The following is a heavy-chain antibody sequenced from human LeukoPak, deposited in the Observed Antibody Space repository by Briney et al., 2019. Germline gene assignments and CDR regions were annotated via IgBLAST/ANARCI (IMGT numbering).Heavy chain of an antibody. CDR2: ITTGRGET. Sequence: VASVKVSCKASGYTFTSYGISWVRQAPGQGLEWMGWITTGRGETRYSQDFQRRLTLTRDKSANTVYMDLSDLTSEDTALYYCARGGQQWRGGNYFDSWGQGTLLAVSS. V-gene: IGHV1-8*03. CDR1: GYTFTSYG. D-gene: IGHD6-19*01. J-gene: IGHJ4*02. CDR3: ARGGQQWRGGNYFDS.